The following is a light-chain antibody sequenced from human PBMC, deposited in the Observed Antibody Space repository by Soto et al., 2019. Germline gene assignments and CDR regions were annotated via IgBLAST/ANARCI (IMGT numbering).Light chain of an antibody. CDR2: GAS. CDR3: DQYGRTSWT. V-gene: IGKV3-20*01. CDR1: QSVSTNY. Sequence: EIVLTQSPGTLSLSPGEGATLSCRASQSVSTNYFSWYQQKPGEAPSPRIYGASTRVTGIPDRCSGSGSGTDFTLTISRLEPEDVALCYCDQYGRTSWTFRQRTKMDIK. J-gene: IGKJ1*01.